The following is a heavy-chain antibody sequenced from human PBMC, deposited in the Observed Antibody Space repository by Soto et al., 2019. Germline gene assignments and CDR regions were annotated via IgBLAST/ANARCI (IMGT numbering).Heavy chain of an antibody. CDR3: AKDRPGRSMVRGVHKTFAY. D-gene: IGHD3-10*01. CDR2: ISYDGSNK. V-gene: IGHV3-30*18. Sequence: GGSLRLSCAASGFTFSSYGMHWVRQAPGKGLEWVAVISYDGSNKYYADSVKGRFTISRDNSKNTLYLQMNSLRAEDTAVYYCAKDRPGRSMVRGVHKTFAYWGQGTLVTVSS. CDR1: GFTFSSYG. J-gene: IGHJ4*02.